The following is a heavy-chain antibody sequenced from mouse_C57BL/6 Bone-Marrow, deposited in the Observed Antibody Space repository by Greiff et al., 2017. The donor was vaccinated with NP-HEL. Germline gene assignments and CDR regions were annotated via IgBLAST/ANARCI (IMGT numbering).Heavy chain of an antibody. CDR3: AREDALYYFDY. V-gene: IGHV1-69*01. D-gene: IGHD6-1*01. Sequence: QVQLQQPGAELVMPGASVKLSCKASGYTFTSYWMHWVKQRPGQGLEWIGEIDPSDSYTNYNQKFKGKSTLTVDKSSSTAYMQLSSLTSEDSAVYDCAREDALYYFDYGGQGTTLTVSS. CDR1: GYTFTSYW. CDR2: IDPSDSYT. J-gene: IGHJ2*01.